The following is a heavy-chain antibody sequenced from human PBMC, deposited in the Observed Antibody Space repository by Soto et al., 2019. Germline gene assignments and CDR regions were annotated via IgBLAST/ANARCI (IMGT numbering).Heavy chain of an antibody. Sequence: SETLSLTCAVSGGSISSSNWWSWVRQPPWKGLEWIGEIYHSGSTNYNPSLKSRVTISVDKSKNQFSLKLSSVTAADTAVYYCARVEYSGSYYYYYGMDVWGQGTTVTVSS. CDR1: GGSISSSNW. CDR2: IYHSGST. D-gene: IGHD1-26*01. V-gene: IGHV4-4*02. CDR3: ARVEYSGSYYYYYGMDV. J-gene: IGHJ6*02.